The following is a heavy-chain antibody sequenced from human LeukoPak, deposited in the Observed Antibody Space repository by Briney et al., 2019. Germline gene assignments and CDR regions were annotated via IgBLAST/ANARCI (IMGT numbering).Heavy chain of an antibody. V-gene: IGHV1-2*02. J-gene: IGHJ4*02. CDR3: ARVLQDDYVWGTYRPFDY. CDR1: RYTFTGYY. Sequence: GASVKVSCKTCRYTFTGYYIHWVRQAPGQGLEWMGWINPNSGGTKYAQKFQGRVTMTRDTSITTAYMELSRLRSDDTAVYYCARVLQDDYVWGTYRPFDYWGQGTLVTVSS. CDR2: INPNSGGT. D-gene: IGHD3-16*02.